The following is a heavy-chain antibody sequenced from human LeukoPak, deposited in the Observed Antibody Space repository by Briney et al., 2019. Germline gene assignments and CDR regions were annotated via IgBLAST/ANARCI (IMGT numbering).Heavy chain of an antibody. CDR2: INPNSGGT. J-gene: IGHJ4*02. D-gene: IGHD2-21*02. Sequence: ASVKVSCEASGYTFTGYYMHWVRQAPGQGLEWMGWINPNSGGTNYAQKFQGRVTMTRDTSISTAYMELSRLRSDDTAVYYCARAYCGGDCFSRPVFDYWGQGTLVTVSS. CDR1: GYTFTGYY. V-gene: IGHV1-2*02. CDR3: ARAYCGGDCFSRPVFDY.